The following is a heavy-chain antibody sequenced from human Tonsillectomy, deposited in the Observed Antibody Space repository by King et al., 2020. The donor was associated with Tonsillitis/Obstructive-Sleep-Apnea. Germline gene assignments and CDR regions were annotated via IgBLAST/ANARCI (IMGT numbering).Heavy chain of an antibody. CDR3: AKVGEQWLAQYFDY. D-gene: IGHD6-19*01. CDR1: GFTFSNYA. CDR2: ISGSGGST. Sequence: VQLVESGGGLVQPGGSLRLSCAASGFTFSNYAMSWVRQAPGKGLEWVSTISGSGGSTYYADSVKGRFTISRDNSKNTLSLQMNSLRAEDTAVYYCAKVGEQWLAQYFDYWGQGTLVTVSS. J-gene: IGHJ4*02. V-gene: IGHV3-23*04.